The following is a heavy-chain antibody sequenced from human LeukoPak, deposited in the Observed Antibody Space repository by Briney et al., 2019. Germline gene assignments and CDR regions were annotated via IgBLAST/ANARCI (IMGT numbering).Heavy chain of an antibody. D-gene: IGHD1-26*01. CDR1: GGSISSYY. J-gene: IGHJ4*02. V-gene: IGHV4-59*01. CDR2: IYYSGST. Sequence: SETLSLTCTVSGGSISSYYWSWIRQPPGKGLVWIGYIYYSGSTNYNPSLKSRVTISVDTSKNQFSLKLSSVTAADTAVYYCARAGATSYYFDYWGQGTLVTVSS. CDR3: ARAGATSYYFDY.